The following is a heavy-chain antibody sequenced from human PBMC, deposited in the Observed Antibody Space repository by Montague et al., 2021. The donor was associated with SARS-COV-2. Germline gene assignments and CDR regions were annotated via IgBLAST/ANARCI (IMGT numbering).Heavy chain of an antibody. Sequence: SETLSLTCAVYGGSFSGYYWSWIHQPPGKGLEWIGEINHSGSTNYNPSLKSRVAISVDTSKNQFSLKLSSVTAADTAVYYCARSKPVSSFYYYYGMDVWGQGTTVTVSS. CDR3: ARSKPVSSFYYYYGMDV. CDR1: GGSFSGYY. J-gene: IGHJ6*02. CDR2: INHSGST. D-gene: IGHD1-14*01. V-gene: IGHV4-34*01.